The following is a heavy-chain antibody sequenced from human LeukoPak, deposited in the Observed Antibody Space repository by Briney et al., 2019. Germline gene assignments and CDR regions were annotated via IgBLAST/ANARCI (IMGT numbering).Heavy chain of an antibody. CDR3: ARGPGLGELSLAWLDP. Sequence: KTSETLSLTCTVSGGSISSGGYYWSWIRQHPGKGLEWIGYIYYSGSTYYNPSLKSRVTISVDTSKNQFSLKLSSVTAADTAVYYCARGPGLGELSLAWLDPWGQGTLVTVSS. CDR1: GGSISSGGYY. V-gene: IGHV4-31*03. D-gene: IGHD3-16*02. J-gene: IGHJ5*02. CDR2: IYYSGST.